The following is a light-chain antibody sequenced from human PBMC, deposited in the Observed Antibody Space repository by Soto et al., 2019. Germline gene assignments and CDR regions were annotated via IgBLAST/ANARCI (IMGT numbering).Light chain of an antibody. CDR1: SSDVGDYNY. J-gene: IGLJ2*01. CDR2: EVT. Sequence: QSALTQPPSASGSPGQSVTISCTATSSDVGDYNYVSWYQQHPGKAPKLMIYEVTKRPSGVPDRFSCSKSANTASLTVSGLHAEDEDDYYCTSYAGNNVVFGGGTKLTVL. V-gene: IGLV2-8*01. CDR3: TSYAGNNVV.